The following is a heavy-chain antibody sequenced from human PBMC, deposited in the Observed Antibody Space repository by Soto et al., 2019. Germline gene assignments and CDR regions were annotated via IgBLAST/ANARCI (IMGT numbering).Heavy chain of an antibody. CDR1: GLPFSASG. CDR2: IWSDGSKE. CDR3: ARDKGVTCLDT. V-gene: IGHV3-33*01. D-gene: IGHD3-16*02. J-gene: IGHJ5*02. Sequence: QAQLVESGGGVVQPGRSLRLSCAASGLPFSASGMHWVRQAPGKGLEWVAMIWSDGSKEYYADSVKGRFTITRDNSKNMIFLQMDSLRAEDTVVYYWARDKGVTCLDTWGQGNMVTISS.